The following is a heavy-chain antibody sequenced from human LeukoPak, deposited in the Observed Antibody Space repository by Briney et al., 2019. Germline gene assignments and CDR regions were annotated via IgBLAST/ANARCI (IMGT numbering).Heavy chain of an antibody. J-gene: IGHJ4*02. V-gene: IGHV3-64D*09. CDR3: VKDVGGSYAFDY. CDR2: INDNGGRT. Sequence: SLRLSRSASVFTLSRYAMHWVSHAPGKGLEYVSGINDNGGRTHYGDSVKGRFSISRDNSKNTLHLQMSTLRAEDTDMYYCVKDVGGSYAFDYWGQGILVTVSS. CDR1: VFTLSRYA. D-gene: IGHD1-26*01.